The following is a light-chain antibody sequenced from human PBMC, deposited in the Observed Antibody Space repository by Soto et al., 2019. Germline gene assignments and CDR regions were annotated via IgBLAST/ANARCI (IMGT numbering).Light chain of an antibody. J-gene: IGKJ1*01. CDR3: LQDYNYLVT. Sequence: AIQMTQSPSSLSASVGDRVTITCRASQGIRNDLGWYQQKPGKAPKLLIYAASSLQSGVPSRLSGSGSGTDFTLTISSLQPEDFATYYCLQDYNYLVTFGQGTKVEIK. CDR2: AAS. V-gene: IGKV1-6*01. CDR1: QGIRND.